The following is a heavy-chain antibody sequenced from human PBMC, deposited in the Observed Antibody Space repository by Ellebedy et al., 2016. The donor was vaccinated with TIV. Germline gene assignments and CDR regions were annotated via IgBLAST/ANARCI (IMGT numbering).Heavy chain of an antibody. D-gene: IGHD6-19*01. CDR2: IGSDEST. CDR1: GFTFSSYV. V-gene: IGHV3-23*01. CDR3: AREGYSSGRCGAFDI. J-gene: IGHJ3*02. Sequence: GESLKISCAASGFTFSSYVMSWVRPAPGKGLEWVSTIGSDESTYYADSVKGRFTISRDNSKNTLDLQMNSLRAEDTAVYNCAREGYSSGRCGAFDIWGQGTMVTVSS.